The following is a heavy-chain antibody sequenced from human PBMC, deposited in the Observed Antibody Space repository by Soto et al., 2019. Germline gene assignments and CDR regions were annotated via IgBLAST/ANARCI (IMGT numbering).Heavy chain of an antibody. D-gene: IGHD5-18*01. J-gene: IGHJ3*01. Sequence: QVQLVQSGVALMKAGASVNISCTASGFTFSDTLINWLLQVPGQGLEGRGWLNPDTGNTRYSETFQGRVTISRHPSASIAYLELSGLENEDTALYFCARDIQSVGPLANDAFDVWGQGTMITVSS. CDR3: ARDIQSVGPLANDAFDV. CDR2: LNPDTGNT. V-gene: IGHV1-3*01. CDR1: GFTFSDTL.